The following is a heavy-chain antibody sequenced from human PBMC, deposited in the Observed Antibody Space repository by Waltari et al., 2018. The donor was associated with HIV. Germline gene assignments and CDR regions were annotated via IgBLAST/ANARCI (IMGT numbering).Heavy chain of an antibody. CDR1: GFTFSSYW. V-gene: IGHV3-74*01. Sequence: EVQLVESGGGLVQPGGSLRLSCAAYGFTFSSYWMHWVRQAPGKGLVWVSRISRNETTTSYADSVKVRFTIPGDNAKKMLYLQMNILRAEDTAVYYCTRDLARYNWNDIPLDYWGQGALVTVSS. D-gene: IGHD1-20*01. J-gene: IGHJ4*02. CDR2: ISRNETTT. CDR3: TRDLARYNWNDIPLDY.